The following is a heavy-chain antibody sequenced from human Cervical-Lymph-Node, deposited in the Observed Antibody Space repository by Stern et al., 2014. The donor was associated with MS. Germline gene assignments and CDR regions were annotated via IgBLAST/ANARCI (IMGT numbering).Heavy chain of an antibody. D-gene: IGHD1-26*01. CDR1: GFTFSSYS. CDR2: ISSSSATI. V-gene: IGHV3-48*02. CDR3: ARVVSLWGDPVGY. J-gene: IGHJ4*02. Sequence: EVQLVESGGDLVQPGGSLRLSCGASGFTFSSYSMNWIRQAPGQGLEWVSYISSSSATIYYADSVKGRFTISRDNAKNQLHLQMNSLRDEDTAVYYCARVVSLWGDPVGYWGQRALVIVSS.